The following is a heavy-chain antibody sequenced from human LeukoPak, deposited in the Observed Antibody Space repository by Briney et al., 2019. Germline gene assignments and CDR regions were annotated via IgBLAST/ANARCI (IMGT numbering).Heavy chain of an antibody. CDR2: INHSGTT. J-gene: IGHJ4*02. Sequence: PSETLSLTCSFSGGSFSDFYWNWIRQPPGKGREWIGEINHSGTTNYNPSLESRVTLSVDTSRSQFSLEVKSVTAADTAVYYCARRRRIVRAGFTLWGQGTLVTVSS. CDR3: ARRRRIVRAGFTL. CDR1: GGSFSDFY. V-gene: IGHV4-34*01. D-gene: IGHD3-16*02.